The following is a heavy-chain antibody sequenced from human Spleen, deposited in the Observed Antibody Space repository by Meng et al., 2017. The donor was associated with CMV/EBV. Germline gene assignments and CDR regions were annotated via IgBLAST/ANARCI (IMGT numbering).Heavy chain of an antibody. Sequence: GGSLRLSCAASGFTFSNAYMSWVRQAPGKGLEWVGRIKSKTDGGTTDYAAPVKGRFTISRDDSKNTLYLQVNSLKTEDTAVYYCTTIGYFYYYGMDVWGQGTTVTVSS. V-gene: IGHV3-15*01. J-gene: IGHJ6*02. D-gene: IGHD3-22*01. CDR2: IKSKTDGGTT. CDR3: TTIGYFYYYGMDV. CDR1: GFTFSNAY.